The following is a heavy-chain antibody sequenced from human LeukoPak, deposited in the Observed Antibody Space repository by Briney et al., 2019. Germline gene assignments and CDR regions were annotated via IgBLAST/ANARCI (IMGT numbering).Heavy chain of an antibody. CDR3: ASSSWYGGDIDY. J-gene: IGHJ4*02. V-gene: IGHV3-21*01. D-gene: IGHD6-13*01. CDR1: GFTFSDYW. CDR2: ISSSSSYI. Sequence: KSGGSLRLSCAASGFTFSDYWMNWVRQAPGKGLEWVSSISSSSSYIYYADSVKGRFTISRDNAKNSLYLQMNSLRAEDTAVYYCASSSWYGGDIDYWGQGTLVTVSS.